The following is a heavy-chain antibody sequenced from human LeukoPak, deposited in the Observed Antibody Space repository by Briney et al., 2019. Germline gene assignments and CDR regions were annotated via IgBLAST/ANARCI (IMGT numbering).Heavy chain of an antibody. Sequence: SETLSLTCTVSGGSISSGGYYWSWIRQHPGEGLEWIGYIYYSGSTYYNPSLKSRVSISVDTSKNQFSLTLSSVTAADTAVYYCARELWFGEYGRDYYYYGMDVWGQGTTVTVSS. CDR2: IYYSGST. J-gene: IGHJ6*02. CDR1: GGSISSGGYY. CDR3: ARELWFGEYGRDYYYYGMDV. D-gene: IGHD3-10*01. V-gene: IGHV4-31*03.